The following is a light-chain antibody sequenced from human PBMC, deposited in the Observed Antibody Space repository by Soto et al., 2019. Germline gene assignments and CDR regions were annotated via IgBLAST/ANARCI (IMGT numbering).Light chain of an antibody. J-gene: IGLJ1*01. CDR1: SSDVGGFEY. Sequence: QSALSQPASVSGSPGQSITISCTGTSSDVGGFEYVSWYQHQPGKAPKLMVYEVSNRPSGVSNRFSGSKSGNTASLTISGLQAEDEADYYCSSYTSSTAYVFGTGTKLTVL. CDR3: SSYTSSTAYV. CDR2: EVS. V-gene: IGLV2-14*01.